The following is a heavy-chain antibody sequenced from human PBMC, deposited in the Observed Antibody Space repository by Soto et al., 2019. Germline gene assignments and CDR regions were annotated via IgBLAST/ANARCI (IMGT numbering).Heavy chain of an antibody. J-gene: IGHJ5*02. CDR2: MNPNSGNP. V-gene: IGHV1-8*01. D-gene: IGHD2-21*02. CDR3: ASGPVGDYNWCAP. CDR1: GYTFTSYD. Sequence: QVQLVQSGAEVKKPGASVKVSCKASGYTFTSYDINWVRQATGQGLEWMGWMNPNSGNPGYAQKFQGRDTMTRTTSVSTAYLELSSLRSEDPAVYYCASGPVGDYNWCAPWGQGTLVTVSS.